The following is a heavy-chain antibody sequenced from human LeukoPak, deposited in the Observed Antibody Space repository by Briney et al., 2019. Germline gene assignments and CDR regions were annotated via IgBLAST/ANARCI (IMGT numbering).Heavy chain of an antibody. CDR3: ARMSTGYYDDY. V-gene: IGHV3-48*01. D-gene: IGHD3-9*01. CDR1: GFTFSTFG. CDR2: VSSSSTTI. Sequence: GGSLRLSCVASGFTFSTFGMNWVRQAPGKGLEWVSYVSSSSTTIYYADSVKSRFTISRDDAKSSLYLQMNSLRAEDTALYYCARMSTGYYDDYWGQGTLVAVPS. J-gene: IGHJ4*02.